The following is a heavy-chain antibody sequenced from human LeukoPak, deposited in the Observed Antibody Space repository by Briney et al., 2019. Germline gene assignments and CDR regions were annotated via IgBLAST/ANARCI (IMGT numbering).Heavy chain of an antibody. D-gene: IGHD3-22*01. CDR3: AKAYYYDSTGSIDAFDI. CDR1: GFTFSSYA. J-gene: IGHJ3*02. Sequence: PGGSLRLSCAASGFTFSSYAMSWVRQAPGEGLEWVSAISGSGGSTYYTDSVKGRFTISRDNSKNTLYLQMNSLRVEGTAIYYCAKAYYYDSTGSIDAFDIWGQGTMVTVSS. CDR2: ISGSGGST. V-gene: IGHV3-23*01.